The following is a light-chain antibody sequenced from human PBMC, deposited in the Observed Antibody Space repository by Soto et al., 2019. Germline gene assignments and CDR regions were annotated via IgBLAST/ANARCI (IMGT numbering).Light chain of an antibody. V-gene: IGLV4-69*01. CDR3: QTWGTGIHV. Sequence: QTVVTQSPSASASLGASVKLTCTLSSGYSSYAIAWHQQQPEKGPRYLMKLNSDGSHSKGDGIPDRFSGSSSGAERYLIISSLQSEDEADYYCQTWGTGIHVFGTGTKLTVL. CDR2: LNSDGSH. CDR1: SGYSSYA. J-gene: IGLJ1*01.